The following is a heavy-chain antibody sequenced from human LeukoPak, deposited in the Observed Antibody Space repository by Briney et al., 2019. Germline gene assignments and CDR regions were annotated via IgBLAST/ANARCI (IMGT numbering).Heavy chain of an antibody. CDR2: ISWNSGSI. CDR3: AKEPRDTLDY. J-gene: IGHJ4*02. V-gene: IGHV3-9*01. Sequence: GRSLRLSCAASGFTFDDYAMHWVRQAPGKGLEWVSGISWNSGSIGYADSVKGRFTISRDNSKNTLYLQMNSLRAEDTAVYYCAKEPRDTLDYWGQGTLVTVSP. CDR1: GFTFDDYA. D-gene: IGHD5-18*01.